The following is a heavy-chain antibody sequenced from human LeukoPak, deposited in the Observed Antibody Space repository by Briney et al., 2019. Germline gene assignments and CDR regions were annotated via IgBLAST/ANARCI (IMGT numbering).Heavy chain of an antibody. CDR1: GFTFSSYS. D-gene: IGHD5-24*01. Sequence: GGSLRLSCAASGFTFSSYSMHWVRQAPGKGLEWVAVISIDGGTSYYADSVKGRFTISRDNSNNTLYLQMNSLRGEDTAIYYCTKESATGSRYNFDYWGQGTLVTVSS. V-gene: IGHV3-30*18. CDR3: TKESATGSRYNFDY. CDR2: ISIDGGTS. J-gene: IGHJ4*02.